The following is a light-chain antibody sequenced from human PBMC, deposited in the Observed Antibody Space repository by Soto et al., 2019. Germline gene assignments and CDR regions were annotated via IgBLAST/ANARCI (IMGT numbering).Light chain of an antibody. J-gene: IGKJ3*01. V-gene: IGKV3-15*01. Sequence: IVMTQSPGTLAVSPGERATLSCRASQGVIVNLAWYQQKPGQAPRLLIFGASTRAAGVPARFSGSGSGTEFTLTISSLQPEDVATYYCQKYNSAPFTFGPGTKVDIK. CDR2: GAS. CDR1: QGVIVN. CDR3: QKYNSAPFT.